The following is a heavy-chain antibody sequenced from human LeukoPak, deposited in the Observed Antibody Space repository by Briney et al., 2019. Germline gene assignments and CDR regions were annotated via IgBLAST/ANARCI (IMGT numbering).Heavy chain of an antibody. V-gene: IGHV4-59*01. J-gene: IGHJ1*01. D-gene: IGHD2-15*01. CDR2: IYYSGST. Sequence: ETLSLTCTVSGGSISSYYWSWIRQPPGKGLEWIGYIYYSGSTNYNPSLKSRVTISVDTSKNQFSLKLSSVTAADTAVYYCAREDYCSGGSCYSGYFQHWGQGTLVTVSS. CDR1: GGSISSYY. CDR3: AREDYCSGGSCYSGYFQH.